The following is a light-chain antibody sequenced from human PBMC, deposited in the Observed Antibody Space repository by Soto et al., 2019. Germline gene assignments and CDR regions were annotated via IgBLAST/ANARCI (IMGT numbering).Light chain of an antibody. CDR2: DAS. CDR3: KQRFNWPRFN. CDR1: QSVSSY. J-gene: IGKJ2*01. V-gene: IGKV3-11*01. Sequence: EIVLTQSPATLSLSPGERATLSCRASQSVSSYLAWYQQKPGQAPRLLIYDASNRATGIPARFSGGESGTDFTLTISSLEPEDFAVYYCKQRFNWPRFNFGQGTKMEIK.